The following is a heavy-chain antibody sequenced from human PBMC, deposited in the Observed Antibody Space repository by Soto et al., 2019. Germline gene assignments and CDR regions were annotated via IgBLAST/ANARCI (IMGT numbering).Heavy chain of an antibody. CDR3: AKGPYDSSGYPDY. CDR2: ISWDGGST. D-gene: IGHD3-22*01. CDR1: GFTFDDYT. J-gene: IGHJ4*02. V-gene: IGHV3-43*01. Sequence: GGSLRLSCAASGFTFDDYTMHWVRQAPGRGLEWVSLISWDGGSTYYADSVKGRFTISRDNSKNSLYLQMNSLRTEDTALYYCAKGPYDSSGYPDYWGQGTLVTVSS.